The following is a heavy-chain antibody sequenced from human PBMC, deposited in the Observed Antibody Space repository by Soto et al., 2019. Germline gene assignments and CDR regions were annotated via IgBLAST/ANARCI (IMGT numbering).Heavy chain of an antibody. V-gene: IGHV4-4*07. CDR3: ARGAYGSGSSPNWFDP. CDR1: GASISSYY. J-gene: IGHJ5*02. Sequence: QVQLQESGPGLVKPSETLSLTCTVSGASISSYYWSWIRQPAGKGLEWIGRFSTTGSTNYNPSLKSRVTVSVDTSKNQFSLKLNSATAADTAVYFCARGAYGSGSSPNWFDPWGQGTLVTVSS. D-gene: IGHD3-10*01. CDR2: FSTTGST.